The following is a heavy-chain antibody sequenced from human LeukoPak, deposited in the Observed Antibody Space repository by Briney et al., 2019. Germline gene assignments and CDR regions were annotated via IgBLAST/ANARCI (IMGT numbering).Heavy chain of an antibody. CDR3: ASSLIVVVPAAIETDY. J-gene: IGHJ4*02. V-gene: IGHV4-34*01. D-gene: IGHD2-2*02. CDR1: GGSFSGYY. Sequence: KPSETLSLTCAVYGGSFSGYYWSWIRQPPGKGLEWIGEINHSGSTNYNPSLKSRVTISVDTSKNQFSLKLSSVTAADTAVYYCASSLIVVVPAAIETDYWGQGTLVTVSS. CDR2: INHSGST.